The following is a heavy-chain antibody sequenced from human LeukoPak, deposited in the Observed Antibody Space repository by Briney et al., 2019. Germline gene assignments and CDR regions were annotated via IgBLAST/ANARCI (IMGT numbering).Heavy chain of an antibody. D-gene: IGHD6-13*01. V-gene: IGHV4-30-4*01. Sequence: SETLSLTCSVSGGSIRSGEYYWTWIRQPPGKGLEWIGYIHYSGNTYYRPSLKSRVTISVDRSNNQFSLKLNSVTVADTAVYFCTREALSSNYNWFDPWGQGILVTVSS. CDR3: TREALSSNYNWFDP. J-gene: IGHJ5*02. CDR2: IHYSGNT. CDR1: GGSIRSGEYY.